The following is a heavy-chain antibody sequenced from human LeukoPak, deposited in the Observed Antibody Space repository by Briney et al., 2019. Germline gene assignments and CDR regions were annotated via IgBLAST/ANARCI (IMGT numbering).Heavy chain of an antibody. CDR2: VWFDGTNK. Sequence: GGSLRLSCAASGFTFTNYGMHWVRQAPGKGLEWVAVVWFDGTNKYYADSVKGRFTISRDNSKNTLYLQMNSLRAEDTAVYYCARFTGYSYYFDYWGQGTLVTVSS. CDR3: ARFTGYSYYFDY. V-gene: IGHV3-33*01. D-gene: IGHD3-9*01. J-gene: IGHJ4*02. CDR1: GFTFTNYG.